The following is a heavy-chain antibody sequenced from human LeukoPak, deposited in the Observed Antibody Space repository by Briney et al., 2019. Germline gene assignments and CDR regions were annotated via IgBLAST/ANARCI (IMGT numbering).Heavy chain of an antibody. J-gene: IGHJ4*02. D-gene: IGHD6-13*01. CDR3: ARRVYTSSWYFDY. V-gene: IGHV4-38-2*01. Sequence: SETLSLTCAVSGYSISSGYYWGWIRQPPGKGPEWIGSIFHSGITYYNPSLKSRLTISVDTSKNQFSLKLSSVTAADTSVYYCARRVYTSSWYFDYWGQGTLVTVSS. CDR2: IFHSGIT. CDR1: GYSISSGYY.